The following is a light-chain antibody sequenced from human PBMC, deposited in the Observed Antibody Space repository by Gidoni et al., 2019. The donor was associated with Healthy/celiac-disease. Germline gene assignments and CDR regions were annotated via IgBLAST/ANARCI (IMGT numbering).Light chain of an antibody. CDR2: EVS. CDR3: SSYTSSSTFFV. CDR1: SSDVGGYNY. Sequence: QSALTQPASVSRSPRQSITILCTGTSSDVGGYNYVSWYQQHPGKAPKLMIYEVSKRPSGVSNRFSGSKSGNTASLTISGLQAEDEADYYCSSYTSSSTFFVFGTGTKVTVL. V-gene: IGLV2-14*01. J-gene: IGLJ1*01.